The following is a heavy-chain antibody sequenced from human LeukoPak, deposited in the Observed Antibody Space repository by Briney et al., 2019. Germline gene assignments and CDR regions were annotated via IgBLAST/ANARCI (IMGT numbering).Heavy chain of an antibody. CDR2: TSYDGSNE. CDR3: AKERVRGYYDRSGYYPSPFDY. J-gene: IGHJ4*02. V-gene: IGHV3-30*18. D-gene: IGHD3-22*01. CDR1: GFIFGSYG. Sequence: GGSLRLSCAASGFIFGSYGMHWVRQAPGKGLEWVSVTSYDGSNEHYADSVKGRFTISRDNTKNTLYLQMNSLRAEDTADYYCAKERVRGYYDRSGYYPSPFDYWGQGTLVTVSS.